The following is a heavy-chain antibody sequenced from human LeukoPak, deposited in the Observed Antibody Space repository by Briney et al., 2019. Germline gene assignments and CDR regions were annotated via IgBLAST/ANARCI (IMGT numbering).Heavy chain of an antibody. J-gene: IGHJ5*02. Sequence: SETLSLTCTVSGYSISSGYYWSWIRQPPGKGLEWIGSIYHSGSTYYNPSLKSRVTISVDTSKNQFSLKLSSVTAADTAVYYCAKNSGSSNPNWFDPWGQGTLVTVSS. V-gene: IGHV4-38-2*02. D-gene: IGHD1-26*01. CDR3: AKNSGSSNPNWFDP. CDR1: GYSISSGYY. CDR2: IYHSGST.